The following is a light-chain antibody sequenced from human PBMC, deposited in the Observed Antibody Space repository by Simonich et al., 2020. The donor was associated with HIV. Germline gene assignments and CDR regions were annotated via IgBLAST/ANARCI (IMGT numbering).Light chain of an antibody. CDR2: DVS. Sequence: QSALTQPASVSGSPGQSFTISCTGTSSDVGVYNYVSWYPQHPGKAPKLMISDVSKRPSGVSNRVSGSKSGNTASLTISGLQAEDEADYYCSSYTSSSTWVFGGGTKLTVL. J-gene: IGLJ3*02. V-gene: IGLV2-14*03. CDR3: SSYTSSSTWV. CDR1: SSDVGVYNY.